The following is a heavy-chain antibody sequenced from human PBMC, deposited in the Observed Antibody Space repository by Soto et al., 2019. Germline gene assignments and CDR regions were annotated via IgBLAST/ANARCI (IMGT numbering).Heavy chain of an antibody. CDR1: GFTVSSNY. CDR2: IYSGGST. CDR3: VSDFSDSTDIYNVS. Sequence: GGSLRLSCAASGFTVSSNYMSWVRQAPGKGLEWVSVIYSGGSTYYADSVKGRFTISRDNSKNTLYLQMNSLRAEDTAVYYCVSDFSDSTDIYNVSWGEATLV. V-gene: IGHV3-66*01. J-gene: IGHJ5*02. D-gene: IGHD3-22*01.